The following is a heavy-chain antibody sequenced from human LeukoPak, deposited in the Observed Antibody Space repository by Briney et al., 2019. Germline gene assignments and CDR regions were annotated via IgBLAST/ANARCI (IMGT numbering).Heavy chain of an antibody. CDR3: ARDPGISAAGTVGYFDY. D-gene: IGHD6-13*01. Sequence: PGGSLRLSCAASGFTFSSYWMSWVRQAPGKGLEWVANIKQDGSEKYYVDSVKGRFTISRDNAKNSLYLQMNSLRAEDTAVYYCARDPGISAAGTVGYFDYWGQGTLVTVSS. J-gene: IGHJ4*02. V-gene: IGHV3-7*01. CDR1: GFTFSSYW. CDR2: IKQDGSEK.